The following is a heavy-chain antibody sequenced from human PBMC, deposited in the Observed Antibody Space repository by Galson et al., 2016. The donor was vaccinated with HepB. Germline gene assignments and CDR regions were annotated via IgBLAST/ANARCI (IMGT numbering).Heavy chain of an antibody. CDR2: ISYDGESE. V-gene: IGHV3-30*18. J-gene: IGHJ4*02. Sequence: SLRLSCAASGFTFSNYVMNWVRQAPGKGLEWVALISYDGESESYADSVKGRVTISRDNSKNTLYLQMNSLRVEDTAVYYCAKDYVGGSYLLTQFDYWGQGTLVTVSS. CDR3: AKDYVGGSYLLTQFDY. D-gene: IGHD3-16*02. CDR1: GFTFSNYV.